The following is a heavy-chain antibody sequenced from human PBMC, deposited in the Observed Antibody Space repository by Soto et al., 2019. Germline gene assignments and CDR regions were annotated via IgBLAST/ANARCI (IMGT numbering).Heavy chain of an antibody. CDR2: ISASNGNR. Sequence: QVQLVQSGAEVKKPGASVKVSCKASGYDFSSYGISWVRQAPGQGLEWMGWISASNGNRDYAQQFQGRVTMTSDTTRTTAYMELRSLRADDTAVYYCVRDPDRNDYCGEGNLGNDSS. V-gene: IGHV1-18*04. CDR3: VRDPDRNDY. J-gene: IGHJ4*02. CDR1: GYDFSSYG.